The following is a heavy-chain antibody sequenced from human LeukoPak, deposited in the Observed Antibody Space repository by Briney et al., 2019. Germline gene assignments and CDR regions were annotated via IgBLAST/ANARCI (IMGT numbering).Heavy chain of an antibody. CDR3: VRVRNGYCSSTSCYD. CDR2: IIPIFGTA. J-gene: IGHJ4*02. Sequence: SVKVSCKASGGTFSSYAISWVRQAPGQGLEWMGRIIPIFGTANYAQKFQGRVTITADKSTSTAYMELSSLRSEDTAVYYCVRVRNGYCSSTSCYDWGQGTLVTVSS. D-gene: IGHD2-2*03. V-gene: IGHV1-69*06. CDR1: GGTFSSYA.